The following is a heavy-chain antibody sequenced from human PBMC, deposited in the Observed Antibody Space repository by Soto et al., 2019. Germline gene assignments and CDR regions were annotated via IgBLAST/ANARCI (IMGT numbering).Heavy chain of an antibody. Sequence: SVKVSCKASGGTLSNYAISWLRQAPGQRLEWVGDIIPVSGTAYYAQRLQGRVTIIADESTNTAHMELSSLRSEDTAVYYCARGLLWFGELSPISSGMDVWGQGTTVTVSS. CDR1: GGTLSNYA. D-gene: IGHD3-10*01. J-gene: IGHJ6*02. CDR3: ARGLLWFGELSPISSGMDV. CDR2: IIPVSGTA. V-gene: IGHV1-69*13.